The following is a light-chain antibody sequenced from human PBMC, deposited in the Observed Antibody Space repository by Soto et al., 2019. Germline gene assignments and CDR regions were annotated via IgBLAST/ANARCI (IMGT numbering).Light chain of an antibody. J-gene: IGLJ3*02. V-gene: IGLV2-14*01. CDR1: DVGGYNY. CDR3: SSYASSQSWV. CDR2: EDT. Sequence: DVGGYNYVSWYQQHPDKAPKLIIYEDTKRPSGLSNRFSGSKSGNTASLTMSGLPAEDEAVYYASSYASSQSWVFGGGTKITVL.